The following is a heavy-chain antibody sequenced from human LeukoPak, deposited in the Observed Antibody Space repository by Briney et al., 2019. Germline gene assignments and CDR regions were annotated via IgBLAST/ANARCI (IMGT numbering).Heavy chain of an antibody. V-gene: IGHV1-24*01. Sequence: ASVKVSCKVSGYTLTELSMHWVRQAPGKGLEWMGGFDPEDGETIYAQKFQGRVTMTEDTSTDTAYMELSSLRSEDTAVYYCAKEYYYDSSGYYLYYFDYWGQGTLVTVSS. CDR3: AKEYYYDSSGYYLYYFDY. CDR1: GYTLTELS. CDR2: FDPEDGET. J-gene: IGHJ4*02. D-gene: IGHD3-22*01.